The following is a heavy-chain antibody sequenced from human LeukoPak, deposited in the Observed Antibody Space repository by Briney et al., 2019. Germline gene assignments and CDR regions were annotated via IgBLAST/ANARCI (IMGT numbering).Heavy chain of an antibody. Sequence: PGGSLRLSCAASGFTFSSYGMHWVRQAPGKGLEWVAFIRYDGGNKYYADSVKGRFTISRDNSKNTLYLQMNSLRAEDTAVYYCAKDLHDWDFDYWGQGTLVTVSS. D-gene: IGHD3-9*01. CDR1: GFTFSSYG. CDR3: AKDLHDWDFDY. J-gene: IGHJ4*02. CDR2: IRYDGGNK. V-gene: IGHV3-30*02.